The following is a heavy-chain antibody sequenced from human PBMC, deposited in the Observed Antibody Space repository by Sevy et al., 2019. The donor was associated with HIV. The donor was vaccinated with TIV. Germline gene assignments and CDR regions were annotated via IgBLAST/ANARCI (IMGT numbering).Heavy chain of an antibody. CDR2: FDPEDGKT. CDR1: GYTLTELS. D-gene: IGHD3-10*01. J-gene: IGHJ4*02. V-gene: IGHV1-24*01. Sequence: ASVKVSCKVSGYTLTELSMHWVRQAPGKGLEWMGGFDPEDGKTIYAQKFQGRVTMTEDTSTDPAYMELSSLRSEDTAVYYCATAPPKRFGEILGDYWGQGTLVTVSS. CDR3: ATAPPKRFGEILGDY.